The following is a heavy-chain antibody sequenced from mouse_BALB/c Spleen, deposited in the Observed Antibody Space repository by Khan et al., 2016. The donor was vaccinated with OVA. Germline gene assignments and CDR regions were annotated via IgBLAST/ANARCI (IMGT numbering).Heavy chain of an antibody. D-gene: IGHD2-14*01. V-gene: IGHV1-26*01. CDR2: RKPNTENT. Sequence: VQLQQSGPDLVKTGASVKISCKASGDSFTADYRNWVKLSHGKSLECSGRRKPNTENTNYNQKFKGKAILTVDTSSSTAYMELRRLTSDDCAVYFCAREYDFLAYWGQGTLVTVSA. J-gene: IGHJ3*01. CDR3: AREYDFLAY. CDR1: GDSFTADY.